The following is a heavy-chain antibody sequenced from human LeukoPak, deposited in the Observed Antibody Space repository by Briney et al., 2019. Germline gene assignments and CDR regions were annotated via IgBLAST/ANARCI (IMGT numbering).Heavy chain of an antibody. J-gene: IGHJ4*02. CDR1: GFTFDDYD. CDR2: INWNGGST. Sequence: AGGSLRLSCAASGFTFDDYDMNWVRQAPGNGLGWVSGINWNGGSTGYADSVKGRFTISRDNAKNSLYLQMNSLRAEDTALYYCARDLPQIEYWGQGTLVTVSS. CDR3: ARDLPQIEY. V-gene: IGHV3-20*04. D-gene: IGHD3-22*01.